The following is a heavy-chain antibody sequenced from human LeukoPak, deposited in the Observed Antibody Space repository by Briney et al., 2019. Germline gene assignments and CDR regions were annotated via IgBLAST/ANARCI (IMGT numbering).Heavy chain of an antibody. J-gene: IGHJ4*02. V-gene: IGHV3-48*04. CDR1: GFTFSSYS. D-gene: IGHD6-6*01. CDR3: AREPSIAARPFDY. CDR2: ISSSSSTI. Sequence: AGGSLRLSCAASGFTFSSYSMNWVRQAPGKGLEWVSYISSSSSTIYYADSVKGRYTISRDNAKNSLYLQMNSLRAEDTAVYYCAREPSIAARPFDYWGQGTLVTVSS.